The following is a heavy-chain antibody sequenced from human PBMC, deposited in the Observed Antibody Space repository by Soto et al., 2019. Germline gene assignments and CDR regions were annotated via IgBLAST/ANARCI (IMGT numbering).Heavy chain of an antibody. Sequence: SETLSLTCAVYGGSFSGYYWSWIRQPPGKGLEWIGEINHSGSTNYNPSLKSRVTISVDTSKNKFSLKLSSVTAADTAVYYCARGPGVLMVYAMIGLYNWFDPWGQGTLVTVSS. CDR1: GGSFSGYY. J-gene: IGHJ5*02. CDR2: INHSGST. CDR3: ARGPGVLMVYAMIGLYNWFDP. V-gene: IGHV4-34*01. D-gene: IGHD2-8*01.